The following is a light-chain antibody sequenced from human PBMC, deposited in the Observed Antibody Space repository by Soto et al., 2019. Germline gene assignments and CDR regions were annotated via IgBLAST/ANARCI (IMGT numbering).Light chain of an antibody. CDR2: GAS. J-gene: IGKJ2*01. CDR3: QQYNDWPPYT. CDR1: RRVSSN. Sequence: EIVMTQSPATLSVSPGQRATLSCRASRRVSSNLAWYQQKPGQAPRRLIYGASNRDTGMPPRFSGSGSGTEFTLTISGLQSEDFAVYYCQQYNDWPPYTFGQGTKLEIK. V-gene: IGKV3-15*01.